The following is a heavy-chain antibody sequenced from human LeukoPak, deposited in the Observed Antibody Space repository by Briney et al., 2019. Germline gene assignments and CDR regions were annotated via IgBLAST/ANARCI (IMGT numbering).Heavy chain of an antibody. CDR1: GFTLRSYA. V-gene: IGHV3-23*01. CDR2: ISGSGVST. D-gene: IGHD4-17*01. J-gene: IGHJ3*02. CDR3: AKDSLYTVYDAFDI. Sequence: PGGSLRLSCAASGFTLRSYAMSWVRPATGKGLEWVSGISGSGVSTYYADSVKGRFTISRDNSKDTLYLQMNSLRAEDTALYYCAKDSLYTVYDAFDIWGHGTMVTVSS.